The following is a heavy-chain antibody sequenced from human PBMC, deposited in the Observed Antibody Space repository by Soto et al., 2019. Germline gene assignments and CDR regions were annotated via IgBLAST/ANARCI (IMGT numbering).Heavy chain of an antibody. D-gene: IGHD6-13*01. Sequence: SETLSLTCTVSGGSISSGGYYWSWIRQHPGKGLEWIGYIYYSGSTYYNPSLKSRVTISVDTSKNQFSLKLSSVTAADTAVYYCARDLGAAGKRSWFDPWGQGTLVTVSS. V-gene: IGHV4-31*03. CDR1: GGSISSGGYY. CDR3: ARDLGAAGKRSWFDP. J-gene: IGHJ5*02. CDR2: IYYSGST.